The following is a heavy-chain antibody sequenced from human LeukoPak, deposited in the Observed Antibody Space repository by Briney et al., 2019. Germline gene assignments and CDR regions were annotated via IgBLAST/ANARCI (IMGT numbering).Heavy chain of an antibody. J-gene: IGHJ6*03. CDR2: ISGYNGNT. Sequence: AXVKVSCKASGYTFTTYGINWVRQAPGQGLEWMGWISGYNGNTNYVKKFKGRVTMTTDTSTSTAYMELRSLRFDDTAVYYCARGEPFYYLDVWGKGTTVTVSS. CDR3: ARGEPFYYLDV. D-gene: IGHD1-26*01. V-gene: IGHV1-18*01. CDR1: GYTFTTYG.